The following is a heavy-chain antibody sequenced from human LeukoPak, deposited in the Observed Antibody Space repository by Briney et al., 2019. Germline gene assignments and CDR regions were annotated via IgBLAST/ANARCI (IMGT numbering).Heavy chain of an antibody. V-gene: IGHV5-51*01. CDR1: GYSLTSYW. CDR2: IYPGDSDT. J-gene: IGHJ6*03. Sequence: GESLKISCKGSGYSLTSYWIGWVRQMPGKGLEWMGIIYPGDSDTRYSPSFQAQVTISADKSISTAYLQWRSLKASDTAMYYCARRRDFWSGRAYYYYMDVGGKGTTVTVSS. CDR3: ARRRDFWSGRAYYYYMDV. D-gene: IGHD3-3*01.